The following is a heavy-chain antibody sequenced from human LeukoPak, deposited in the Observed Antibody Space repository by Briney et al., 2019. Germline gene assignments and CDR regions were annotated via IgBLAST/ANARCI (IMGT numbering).Heavy chain of an antibody. CDR3: ARGGENYYGSGSHDY. CDR2: ISYEGTYK. J-gene: IGHJ4*02. Sequence: PGGSLRLSCAASGFPFNTYGMHWARQAPGKGLEWVATISYEGTYKYYVDSVKGRFTISRDNAKNSLYLQMNSLRAEDTAVYYCARGGENYYGSGSHDYWGQGTLVTVSS. V-gene: IGHV3-30*03. CDR1: GFPFNTYG. D-gene: IGHD3-10*01.